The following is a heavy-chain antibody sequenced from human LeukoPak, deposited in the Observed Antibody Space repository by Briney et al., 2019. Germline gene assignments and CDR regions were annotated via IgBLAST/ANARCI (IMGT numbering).Heavy chain of an antibody. Sequence: PGGSLRLSCAASGFTVSSNYMSWVRQAPGKGLEWVSIIYSGGSTYYADSVKGRFTISRDNSKNTLYLQMNSLRAEDTAVYYCARGGGYDRDWFDPWGQGTLVTVSS. V-gene: IGHV3-53*01. D-gene: IGHD5-12*01. J-gene: IGHJ5*02. CDR2: IYSGGST. CDR3: ARGGGYDRDWFDP. CDR1: GFTVSSNY.